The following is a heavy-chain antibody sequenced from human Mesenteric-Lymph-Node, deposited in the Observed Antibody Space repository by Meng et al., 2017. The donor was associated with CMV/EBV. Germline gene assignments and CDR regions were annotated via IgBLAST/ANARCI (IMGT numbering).Heavy chain of an antibody. Sequence: GESLKISCVGSGITFNNYSMSWVRQAPGKGLEWVSFITSRSSYIYTAESVRGRFTISRDNAKNTVYLRMDSLRAEDTAVYYCARDRGSGYDFWRGYSDYWGQGTLVTVSS. J-gene: IGHJ4*02. CDR1: GITFNNYS. V-gene: IGHV3-21*01. CDR3: ARDRGSGYDFWRGYSDY. D-gene: IGHD3-3*01. CDR2: ITSRSSYI.